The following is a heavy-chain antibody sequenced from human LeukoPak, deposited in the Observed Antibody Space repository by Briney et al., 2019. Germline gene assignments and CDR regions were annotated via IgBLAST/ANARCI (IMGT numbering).Heavy chain of an antibody. V-gene: IGHV3-21*01. Sequence: GGSLRLSCAASGFTFSNYNMNWVRQTPGKGLEWVSSISSSSSYIYYADSVKGRFTISRDNAKNSLYPQMNSLRAEDTAVYYCARDLGGYYYDSHRWGQGTLVTATS. CDR1: GFTFSNYN. J-gene: IGHJ4*02. CDR3: ARDLGGYYYDSHR. D-gene: IGHD3-22*01. CDR2: ISSSSSYI.